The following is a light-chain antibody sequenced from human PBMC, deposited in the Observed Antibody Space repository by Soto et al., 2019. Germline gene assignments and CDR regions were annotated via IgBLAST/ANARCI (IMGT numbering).Light chain of an antibody. CDR2: DAS. CDR1: QGVSSY. Sequence: EIVLTQSPATLSLSPGERATLSCRASQGVSSYLAWYQQKPGQAPRLLIYDASNRATTIPARFSGSGSGTAFTLTSSSLEPEDFAVYYCQQRSNWPKYTFGQGTKLEIK. V-gene: IGKV3-11*01. J-gene: IGKJ2*01. CDR3: QQRSNWPKYT.